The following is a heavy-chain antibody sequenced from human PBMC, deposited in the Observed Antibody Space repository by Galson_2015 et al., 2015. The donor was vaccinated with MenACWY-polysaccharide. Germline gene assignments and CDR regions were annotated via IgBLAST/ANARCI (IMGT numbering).Heavy chain of an antibody. D-gene: IGHD6-19*01. CDR2: TYYRSNWSS. CDR1: GDSVSSNTAA. J-gene: IGHJ4*02. CDR3: ARYRDSSGRRFDY. V-gene: IGHV6-1*01. Sequence: CAISGDSVSSNTAAWNWIRQSPSRGLEWLGRTYYRSNWSSNYALSVRGRITINADTSKNQFSLQLNSVTPEDTAVYYCARYRDSSGRRFDYWGQGTLVTVSS.